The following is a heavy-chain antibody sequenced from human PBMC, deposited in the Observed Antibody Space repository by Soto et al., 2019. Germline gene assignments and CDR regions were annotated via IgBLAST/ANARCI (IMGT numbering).Heavy chain of an antibody. J-gene: IGHJ3*02. V-gene: IGHV3-74*01. CDR2: INSDGSAT. CDR3: ATEGDAFDI. D-gene: IGHD3-10*01. CDR1: VLPFRNVS. Sequence: RGPLRLSCAPPVLPFRNVSMDWVRQAPGKGLVWVSRINSDGSATDYADSVKGRFTISRDNAKNTLSLQMSSLRAEDTAVYYCATEGDAFDIWGQGTMVTVSS.